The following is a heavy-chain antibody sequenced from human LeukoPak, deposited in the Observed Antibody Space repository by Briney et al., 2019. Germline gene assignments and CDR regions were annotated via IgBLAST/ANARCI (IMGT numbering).Heavy chain of an antibody. Sequence: ETLSLTCTVSGYSISSGYYWGWIRQPPGKGLEWVANIKHDGSVQYCVDSVKGRFTISRDNAKNSLYLQMNSLRAEDTAVYYCARDPEDYYDSSAYYDGFDMWGQGTMVTVSS. CDR1: GYSISSGYY. J-gene: IGHJ3*02. CDR2: IKHDGSVQ. CDR3: ARDPEDYYDSSAYYDGFDM. D-gene: IGHD3-22*01. V-gene: IGHV3-7*01.